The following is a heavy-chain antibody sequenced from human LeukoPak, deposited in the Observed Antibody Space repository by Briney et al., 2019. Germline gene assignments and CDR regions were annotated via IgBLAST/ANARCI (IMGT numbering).Heavy chain of an antibody. V-gene: IGHV3-23*01. Sequence: GGSLRLSCATSGFIFSHHGMNWVRQAPGKGLEWVSGIRADAVTTYYAGSAKGRFIISRDNSKNTVYLQMNSLSAEDAAVYYCVKDDGWVQYANWGQGTLVTVSS. CDR1: GFIFSHHG. J-gene: IGHJ4*02. CDR2: IRADAVTT. D-gene: IGHD5-24*01. CDR3: VKDDGWVQYAN.